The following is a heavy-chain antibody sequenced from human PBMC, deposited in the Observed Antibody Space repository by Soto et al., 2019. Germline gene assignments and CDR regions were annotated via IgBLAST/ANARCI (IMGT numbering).Heavy chain of an antibody. CDR3: ASAAVTGTAGLDF. CDR1: GYTFSGFY. D-gene: IGHD6-19*01. CDR2: INPNSGGT. Sequence: GASVKVSCKASGYTFSGFYMHWVRQAPGQGLEWMGWINPNSGGTKSAEKFQGRVTMTRDTSISTAYMELSRLTSDGTAVYYCASAAVTGTAGLDFWGQGTLVTVSS. J-gene: IGHJ4*02. V-gene: IGHV1-2*02.